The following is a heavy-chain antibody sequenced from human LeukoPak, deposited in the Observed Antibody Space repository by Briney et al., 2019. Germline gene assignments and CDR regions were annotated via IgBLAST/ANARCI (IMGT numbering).Heavy chain of an antibody. D-gene: IGHD3-16*02. V-gene: IGHV1-18*01. J-gene: IGHJ4*02. Sequence: ASVKVSCKASGYTFTSYGISWVRQAPGQGLEWMGWISAYNGNTNYAQKLQGRVTMTTDTSTSTAYMELRSLRSDDTAVYYCARDLGHDYVWGSYRREFDYWGQGTLVTVSS. CDR1: GYTFTSYG. CDR2: ISAYNGNT. CDR3: ARDLGHDYVWGSYRREFDY.